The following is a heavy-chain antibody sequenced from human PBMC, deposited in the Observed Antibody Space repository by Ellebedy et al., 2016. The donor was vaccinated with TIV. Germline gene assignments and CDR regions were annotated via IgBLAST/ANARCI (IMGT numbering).Heavy chain of an antibody. V-gene: IGHV3-23*01. CDR3: AREAGNYAHFDY. CDR2: ISGSGGTT. D-gene: IGHD1-7*01. CDR1: GFTFSSYA. Sequence: GESLKISXAASGFTFSSYAMSWVRQAPGKGLEWVSAISGSGGTTYYADSVKGRFTISRDNSKTTLYLQMNSLRSEDTAVYYCAREAGNYAHFDYWGQGTLVIVSS. J-gene: IGHJ4*02.